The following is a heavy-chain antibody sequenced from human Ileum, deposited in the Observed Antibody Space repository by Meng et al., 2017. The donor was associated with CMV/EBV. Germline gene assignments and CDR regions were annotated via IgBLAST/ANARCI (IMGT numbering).Heavy chain of an antibody. Sequence: LHLQGSGPGLVKPSETLSLTCTVSGASISRSTYYWGWFRQPPGKGLEWIGSIYYSGGTYYNPSLKSRVTISVDTSKNQFSLKLNSVTAADTAVYYCASGDSLRAVDFWGQGTLVTVSS. V-gene: IGHV4-39*07. CDR2: IYYSGGT. J-gene: IGHJ4*02. D-gene: IGHD2-21*02. CDR1: GASISRSTYY. CDR3: ASGDSLRAVDF.